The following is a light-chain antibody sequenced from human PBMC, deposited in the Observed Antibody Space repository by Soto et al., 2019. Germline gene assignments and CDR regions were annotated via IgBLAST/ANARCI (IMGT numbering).Light chain of an antibody. CDR2: AAS. CDR1: QGISSY. CDR3: QQTHTYPVT. V-gene: IGKV1-9*01. Sequence: DIQLTQSPSFLSASVGDRVTITCRASQGISSYLAWYQQKPGKAPKLLIYAASTLQSGVPSRFSGSGSGTDFTLTISSLPPEDFATFYCQQTHTYPVTFGGGTKVEIK. J-gene: IGKJ4*01.